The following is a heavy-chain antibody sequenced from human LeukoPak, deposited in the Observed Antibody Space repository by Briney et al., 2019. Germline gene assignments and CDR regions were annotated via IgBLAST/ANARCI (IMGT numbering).Heavy chain of an antibody. CDR3: ARSAARWEANYYYYMDV. CDR2: MNPNSGNT. CDR1: GYTFTSYD. D-gene: IGHD6-6*01. V-gene: IGHV1-8*01. Sequence: ASVKVSCKASGYTFTSYDINWVRQATGQGLEWMGWMNPNSGNTGYAQKFQGRVTMTRNTSISTAYMELSSLRSEDTAVYYCARSAARWEANYYYYMDVWGKGTTVTVSS. J-gene: IGHJ6*03.